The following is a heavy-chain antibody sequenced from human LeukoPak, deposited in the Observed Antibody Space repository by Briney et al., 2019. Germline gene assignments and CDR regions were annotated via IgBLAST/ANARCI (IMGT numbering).Heavy chain of an antibody. V-gene: IGHV4-39*01. J-gene: IGHJ6*03. CDR3: ARLPVLFYYMDV. CDR2: IYYSGST. D-gene: IGHD2-21*01. Sequence: PSETLSLTCTVSGGSISSSSYYWGWIRQPPGKGLEWIGSIYYSGSTYYNPSLKSRVTISVDTSKNQFSLKLSSVTAADTAVYYCARLPVLFYYMDVWGKGTTVTVSS. CDR1: GGSISSSSYY.